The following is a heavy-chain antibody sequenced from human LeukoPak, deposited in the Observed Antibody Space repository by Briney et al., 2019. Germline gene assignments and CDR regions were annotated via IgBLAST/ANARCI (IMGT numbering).Heavy chain of an antibody. CDR2: INHSGST. CDR1: GGSFSGYY. J-gene: IGHJ4*02. D-gene: IGHD4-23*01. V-gene: IGHV4-34*01. CDR3: ARGGRYGGDY. Sequence: SETLSLTCAVYGGSFSGYYWSWVRQPPGKGLEWIGEINHSGSTNYNPSLKSRVTISVDTSKNQFSLKLSSVTAADTAVYYCARGGRYGGDYWGQGTLVTVSS.